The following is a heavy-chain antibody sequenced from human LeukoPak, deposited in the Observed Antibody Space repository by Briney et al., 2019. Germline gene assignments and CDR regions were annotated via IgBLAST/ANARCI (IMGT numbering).Heavy chain of an antibody. CDR1: VGPFSGYY. CDR3: ARQQWLPNWYFDL. CDR2: INHSGST. J-gene: IGHJ2*01. V-gene: IGHV4-34*01. D-gene: IGHD6-19*01. Sequence: PSETLSLTCAVYVGPFSGYYWSWIRQPPGKGLEWIGEINHSGSTNYNPSLKSRVTISVDTSKNQFSLKLSSVTAADTAVYYCARQQWLPNWYFDLWGRGTLVTVSS.